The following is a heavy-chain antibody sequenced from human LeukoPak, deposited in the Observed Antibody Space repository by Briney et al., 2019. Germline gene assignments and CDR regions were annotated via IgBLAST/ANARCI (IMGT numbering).Heavy chain of an antibody. CDR1: GYRFGTYW. V-gene: IGHV5-51*01. CDR2: IYPGDSDT. J-gene: IGHJ4*02. CDR3: AIAPPSYDILTGYHGGAFDN. Sequence: GESLKISCKGSGYRFGTYWIAWVRQMPGKGLEWMGIIYPGDSDTRYSPSFQGQVTISADKSISTAFLRWTSLQASDTAMYYCAIAPPSYDILTGYHGGAFDNWGQGTLVTVSS. D-gene: IGHD3-9*01.